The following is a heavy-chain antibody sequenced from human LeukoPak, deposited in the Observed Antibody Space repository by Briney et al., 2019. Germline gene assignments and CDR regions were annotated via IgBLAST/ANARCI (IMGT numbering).Heavy chain of an antibody. Sequence: SETLSLTCTVSGGSISSNNYYWGWIRQPPGKGLEWIGEINHSGSTNYNPSLKSRVTISVDTSKNQFSLKLSSVTAADTAVYYCARCDFWSGYFTYYFDYWGQGTLVTVSS. CDR1: GGSISSNNYY. CDR2: INHSGST. V-gene: IGHV4-39*07. D-gene: IGHD3-3*01. J-gene: IGHJ4*02. CDR3: ARCDFWSGYFTYYFDY.